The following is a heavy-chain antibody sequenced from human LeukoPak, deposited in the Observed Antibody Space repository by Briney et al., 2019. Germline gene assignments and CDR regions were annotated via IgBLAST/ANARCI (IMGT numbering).Heavy chain of an antibody. CDR3: TNYCSSSSCHTRRAFDI. CDR2: IYYSGST. CDR1: GGSFSGYY. J-gene: IGHJ3*02. Sequence: SETLSLTCAVYGGSFSGYYWGWIRQPPGKGLEWIGSIYYSGSTYYSPSLKSRVAISVDTSKNQFSLKLSSVTAADTAVYYCTNYCSSSSCHTRRAFDIWGQGTMVTVSS. D-gene: IGHD2-2*02. V-gene: IGHV4-39*01.